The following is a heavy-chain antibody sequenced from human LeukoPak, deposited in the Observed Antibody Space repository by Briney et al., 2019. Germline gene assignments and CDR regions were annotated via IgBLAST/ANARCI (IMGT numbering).Heavy chain of an antibody. J-gene: IGHJ6*03. CDR3: ARGYYDFWSGYPRYYYYMDV. CDR1: GGTFSSYA. V-gene: IGHV1-69*05. CDR2: IIPISGTA. D-gene: IGHD3-3*01. Sequence: SVKVSCKASGGTFSSYAISWVRQAPGQGLEWMGGIIPISGTANYAQKFQGRVTITTDESTSTAYMELSSLRSEDTAVYYCARGYYDFWSGYPRYYYYMDVWGKGTTVTVSS.